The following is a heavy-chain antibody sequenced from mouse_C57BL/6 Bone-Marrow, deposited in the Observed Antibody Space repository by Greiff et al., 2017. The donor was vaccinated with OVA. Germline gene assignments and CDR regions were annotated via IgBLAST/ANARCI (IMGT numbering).Heavy chain of an antibody. D-gene: IGHD1-1*01. CDR1: GYTFTSYW. J-gene: IGHJ1*03. V-gene: IGHV1-50*01. CDR2: IDPSDSYT. Sequence: QVQLQQPGAELVKPGASVKLSCKASGYTFTSYWMQWVKQRPGQGLEWIGEIDPSDSYTNYNQKFKGKATLSVDTSSCTAYMQLSSLTSEDSAVYYNERGDYGSSSYWYFDVWGTGTTVTVSS. CDR3: ERGDYGSSSYWYFDV.